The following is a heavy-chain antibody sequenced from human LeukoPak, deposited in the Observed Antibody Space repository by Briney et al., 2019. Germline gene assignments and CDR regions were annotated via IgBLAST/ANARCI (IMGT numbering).Heavy chain of an antibody. CDR2: INHSGST. Sequence: SGGSLRLSCAASGFTVSSNYMSWVRQAPGKGLEWIGEINHSGSTNYNPSLKSRVTISVDTSKNQFSLKLSSVTAADTAVYYCAYYYGSGSYYDHYWGQGTLVTVSS. CDR3: AYYYGSGSYYDHY. CDR1: GFTVSSNY. V-gene: IGHV4-34*08. D-gene: IGHD3-10*01. J-gene: IGHJ4*02.